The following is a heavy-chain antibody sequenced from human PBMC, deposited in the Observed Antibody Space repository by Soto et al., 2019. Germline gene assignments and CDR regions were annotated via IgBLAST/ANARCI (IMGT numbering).Heavy chain of an antibody. D-gene: IGHD6-13*01. J-gene: IGHJ5*02. CDR3: TRDELAAGGTNWLDP. CDR1: GLTVRCNY. V-gene: IGHV3-66*03. CDR2: IYSSGSK. Sequence: WGSLRLSCADSGLTVRCNYLNWIRQAPGKGLEWVSVIYSSGSKYYADSVKGRFTISRDNSKNTLYLQMGRLRVEDVAVYFCTRDELAAGGTNWLDPWGQGTLVTVS.